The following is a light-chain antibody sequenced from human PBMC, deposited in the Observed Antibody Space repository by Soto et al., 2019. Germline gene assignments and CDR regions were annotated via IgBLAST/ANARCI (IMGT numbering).Light chain of an antibody. CDR1: SSNIGAGYD. J-gene: IGLJ3*02. Sequence: SVLTQPPSVSGAPGQRVTNSCTGSSSNIGAGYDVHWYQQLPGTAPKLLIYGNSNRPSGVPDRFSGSKSGTSASLAITGLQAEDEADYYCQSYDSSLSGWVFGGGTKLTVL. CDR2: GNS. V-gene: IGLV1-40*01. CDR3: QSYDSSLSGWV.